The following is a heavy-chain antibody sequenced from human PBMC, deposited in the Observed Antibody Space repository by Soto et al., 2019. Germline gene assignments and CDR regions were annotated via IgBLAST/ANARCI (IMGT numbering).Heavy chain of an antibody. CDR2: IYYSGST. CDR3: ARSPYYGMYV. J-gene: IGHJ6*02. Sequence: QVQLQESGPGLVKPSETLSLTCTVSGGSISSYYWSWIRQPPGKGLEWIGYIYYSGSTNYNPSLTSRVTISVDTSKNQFSLKLSSVTAADTAVYYCARSPYYGMYVWGQGTTVTVSS. CDR1: GGSISSYY. V-gene: IGHV4-59*01.